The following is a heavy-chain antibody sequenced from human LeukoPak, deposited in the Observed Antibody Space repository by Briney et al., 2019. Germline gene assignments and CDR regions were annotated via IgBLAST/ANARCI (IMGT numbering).Heavy chain of an antibody. V-gene: IGHV4-34*01. J-gene: IGHJ4*02. Sequence: PSETLSLTCAVYGGSFSGYYWSWIRQPPGKGLEWIGEINHSGSTNYNPSLKSRVTIPVDTSKNQFSLKLSSVTAADTAVYYCARRSYYFDYWGQGTLVTVSS. CDR3: ARRSYYFDY. CDR2: INHSGST. CDR1: GGSFSGYY.